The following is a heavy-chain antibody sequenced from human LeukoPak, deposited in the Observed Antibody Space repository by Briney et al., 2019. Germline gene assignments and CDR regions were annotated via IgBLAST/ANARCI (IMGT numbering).Heavy chain of an antibody. CDR2: VWLDGSRE. CDR1: GFTFTSFG. V-gene: IGHV3-33*01. Sequence: GGSLRLSCAASGFTFTSFGMHWVRQAPDKALEWVAVVWLDGSREFYADSVRGRVTISRDDSQNKVFLDMNSLTTEDTAVYYCARDAGGAFGNYVNYFDYWGQGTLVTVSS. CDR3: ARDAGGAFGNYVNYFDY. J-gene: IGHJ4*02. D-gene: IGHD4-11*01.